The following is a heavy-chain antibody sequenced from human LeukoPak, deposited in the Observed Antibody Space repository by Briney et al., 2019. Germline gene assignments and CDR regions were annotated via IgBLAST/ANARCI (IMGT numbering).Heavy chain of an antibody. D-gene: IGHD3-16*02. Sequence: ASVTVSCKASGYTFTTYYIQWMRQAPGQGLEWVGKINPSSGSTSYPQKFKGRVTMTRDMSTSTVSMELSSLRSEDTAVYYCARGVVDFYYMDVWGKGTTVTASS. V-gene: IGHV1-46*01. CDR1: GYTFTTYY. CDR2: INPSSGST. J-gene: IGHJ6*03. CDR3: ARGVVDFYYMDV.